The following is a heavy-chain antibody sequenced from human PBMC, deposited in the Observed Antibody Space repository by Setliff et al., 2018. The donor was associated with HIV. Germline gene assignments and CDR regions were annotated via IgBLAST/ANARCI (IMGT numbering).Heavy chain of an antibody. CDR2: IRSKAYGGTT. CDR1: GCTFGDYA. Sequence: PGGSLRLSCTASGCTFGDYAMSWVRQAPGKGLEWVGFIRSKAYGGTTEYAASVKDRFTVARDDPKSIAYLQINSLKTEATAVYYCTRDKGYTFEIWGQGTMVTVSS. D-gene: IGHD5-18*01. CDR3: TRDKGYTFEI. J-gene: IGHJ3*02. V-gene: IGHV3-49*04.